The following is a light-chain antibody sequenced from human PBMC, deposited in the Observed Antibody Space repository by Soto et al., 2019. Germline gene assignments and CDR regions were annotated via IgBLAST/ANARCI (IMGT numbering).Light chain of an antibody. CDR2: SDY. Sequence: QSVLTQPPSASGIPGQRVTISCSGSSSNIGSNTVNWYQQLPGTAPKLLIYSDYQRPSGVPDRLSGSKSGTAASLAIRGLQSEDEADYYCAAWDDSLKGWVLGGGTKLTVL. CDR1: SSNIGSNT. CDR3: AAWDDSLKGWV. V-gene: IGLV1-44*01. J-gene: IGLJ3*02.